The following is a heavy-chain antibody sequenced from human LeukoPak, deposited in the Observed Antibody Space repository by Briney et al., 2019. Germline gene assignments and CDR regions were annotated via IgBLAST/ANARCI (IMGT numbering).Heavy chain of an antibody. J-gene: IGHJ4*02. CDR1: GGTFSSYA. V-gene: IGHV1-18*01. CDR3: ARAFGAVTTKRGFDY. Sequence: ASVKVSCKASGGTFSSYAISWVRQAPGQGLEWMGWISAYNGNTNYAQKLQGRGTITTDTSTSTAYMELRSLRSDDTAVYYCARAFGAVTTKRGFDYWGQGTLVTVSS. CDR2: ISAYNGNT. D-gene: IGHD4-17*01.